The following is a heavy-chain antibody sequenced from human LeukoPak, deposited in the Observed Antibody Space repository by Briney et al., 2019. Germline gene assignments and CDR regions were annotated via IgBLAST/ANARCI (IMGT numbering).Heavy chain of an antibody. J-gene: IGHJ4*02. CDR3: SRLIPSRPDFYFDY. CDR2: IYSSGTT. Sequence: TTSETLSLTCTVSGASISRDYWSWIRQPPGGRPEWIGYIYSSGTTKYNPSLQSRVTISIDTSKTQFSLKLTSMTAADTAVYFCSRLIPSRPDFYFDYWGQGTLVTVSS. CDR1: GASISRDY. D-gene: IGHD6-6*01. V-gene: IGHV4-4*09.